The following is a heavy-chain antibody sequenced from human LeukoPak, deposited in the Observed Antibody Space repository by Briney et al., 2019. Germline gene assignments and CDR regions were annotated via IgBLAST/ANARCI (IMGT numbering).Heavy chain of an antibody. D-gene: IGHD6-13*01. CDR3: ARASSNSWYNYFDF. Sequence: GGSLRLSCAASGFTVNTNYMSWVRQAPGKGLEWVSLIYSGGSAYHTDSVKGRFTISRDKSKNTLYLQINSLRAEDTAVYYCARASSNSWYNYFDFWGQGTLVTVSS. J-gene: IGHJ4*02. CDR2: IYSGGSA. CDR1: GFTVNTNY. V-gene: IGHV3-53*01.